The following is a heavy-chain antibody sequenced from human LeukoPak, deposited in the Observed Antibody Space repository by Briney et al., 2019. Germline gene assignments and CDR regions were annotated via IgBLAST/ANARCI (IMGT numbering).Heavy chain of an antibody. CDR3: ARYSYKHDC. J-gene: IGHJ4*02. D-gene: IGHD2-15*01. CDR2: MKEDGSQE. CDR1: GFTFSHYW. Sequence: GGSLRLSCAASGFTFSHYWMTWVRQAPGKGLEWVANMKEDGSQETYVDSVKGRFTISRDNAKNSLYLQMNNVRAEDTAVYYCARYSYKHDCWGQGTLVTVSS. V-gene: IGHV3-7*01.